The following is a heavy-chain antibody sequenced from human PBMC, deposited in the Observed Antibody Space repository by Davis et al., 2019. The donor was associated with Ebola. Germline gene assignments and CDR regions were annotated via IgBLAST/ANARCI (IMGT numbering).Heavy chain of an antibody. J-gene: IGHJ4*02. CDR1: GLIFSNAW. CDR3: TTEQEWLAADN. V-gene: IGHV3-15*07. Sequence: GESLKLSCAASGLIFSNAWMNWVRQAPGKGLEWVGRINSKIDDGTIDYAAPVKGRFTISRDDSKNTLFLQMNSLKTEDTAIYYCTTEQEWLAADNWGQGTLVTVSS. CDR2: INSKIDDGTI. D-gene: IGHD6-19*01.